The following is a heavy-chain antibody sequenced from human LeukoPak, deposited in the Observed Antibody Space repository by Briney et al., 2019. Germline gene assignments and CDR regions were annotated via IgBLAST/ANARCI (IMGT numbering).Heavy chain of an antibody. CDR2: LSPSGGTT. CDR1: GFTFSSYA. J-gene: IGHJ6*03. D-gene: IGHD3-10*01. CDR3: AKREGSSGSYTIMDV. V-gene: IGHV3-23*01. Sequence: GGSLRLSCAASGFTFSSYAMSWVRQAPGKGPEWVSALSPSGGTTYYADSVKGRFTISRDNSKNTLYLQMNSLRAEDTAVYYCAKREGSSGSYTIMDVWGKGTTVTVSS.